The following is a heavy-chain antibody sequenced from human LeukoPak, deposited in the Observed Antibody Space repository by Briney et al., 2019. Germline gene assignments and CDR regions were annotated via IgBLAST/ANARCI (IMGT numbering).Heavy chain of an antibody. CDR3: AKLGHSDGWYLGAFDI. D-gene: IGHD6-19*01. V-gene: IGHV4-59*08. J-gene: IGHJ3*02. CDR1: GVSFNDYY. CDR2: TSYSRTT. Sequence: PSETLSLTCAVSGVSFNDYYWSWVRQTPGMRLEWIGYTSYSRTTIYNSYFKGRATMSIDTSKNQLYLNLTSVTATDTAVYYCAKLGHSDGWYLGAFDIWGQGTTVIVSS.